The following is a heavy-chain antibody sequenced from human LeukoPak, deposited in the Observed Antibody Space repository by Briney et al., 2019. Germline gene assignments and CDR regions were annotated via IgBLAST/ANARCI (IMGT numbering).Heavy chain of an antibody. CDR1: GGSITSSGFH. CDR3: TRYSASSGWFDP. J-gene: IGHJ5*02. V-gene: IGHV4-39*01. D-gene: IGHD1-26*01. CDR2: MSYSGST. Sequence: SETLSLTCTLSGGSITSSGFHWGWIRQSPGKGLEWIGGMSYSGSTYYNPSLRSRVTLSVDTSKNQFSLRLSSVTAADTAVYCCTRYSASSGWFDPWGQGTLVTGSS.